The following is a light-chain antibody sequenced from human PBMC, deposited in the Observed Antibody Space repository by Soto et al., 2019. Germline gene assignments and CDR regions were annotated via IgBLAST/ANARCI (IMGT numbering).Light chain of an antibody. J-gene: IGKJ2*01. V-gene: IGKV1-33*01. CDR3: QQYDNVPYT. Sequence: DIQMTQSPSYLSVSVGDRVTFTCQASQDISDYLNWYQQKPGKAPDLLIYDASNLETGVPSRFSGSGSGTDFTFTISGLQPEDIATYYCQQYDNVPYTFGQGTKLEIK. CDR2: DAS. CDR1: QDISDY.